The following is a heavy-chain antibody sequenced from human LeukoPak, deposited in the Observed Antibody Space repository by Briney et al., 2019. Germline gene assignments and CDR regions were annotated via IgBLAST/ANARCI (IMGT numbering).Heavy chain of an antibody. CDR1: GFTFSSYA. D-gene: IGHD6-13*01. CDR2: ISGSGGST. J-gene: IGHJ4*02. Sequence: PGGSLRLSCAASGFTFSSYAMSWVRQAPGKGLEWVSAISGSGGSTYYADSVKGRFTISRDNSKNTLHLQMNSLRAEDTAVYYCAKEGRIAAAGTVPLDYWGQGTLVTVSS. CDR3: AKEGRIAAAGTVPLDY. V-gene: IGHV3-23*01.